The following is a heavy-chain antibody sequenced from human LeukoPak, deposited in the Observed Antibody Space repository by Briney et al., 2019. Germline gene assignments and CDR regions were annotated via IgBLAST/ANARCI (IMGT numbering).Heavy chain of an antibody. D-gene: IGHD5-24*01. V-gene: IGHV3-30*18. CDR1: GFTFSSYG. Sequence: GRSLRLSCAAFGFTFSSYGMHWVRQAPGKGLEWVAVISYDGSNKYYADSVKGRFTISRDNSKNTLYLQMNSLRAEDTAVYYCAKEGEWLQAFDYWGQGTLVTVSS. CDR2: ISYDGSNK. J-gene: IGHJ4*02. CDR3: AKEGEWLQAFDY.